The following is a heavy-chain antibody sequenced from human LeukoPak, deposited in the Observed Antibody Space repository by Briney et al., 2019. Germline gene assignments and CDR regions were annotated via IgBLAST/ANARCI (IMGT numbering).Heavy chain of an antibody. CDR2: ISSNGGSR. D-gene: IGHD1-1*01. J-gene: IGHJ4*02. CDR3: VVQGWVFRAPTQYYFDY. Sequence: GGSLRLSCSASGFTFSSYAMHWVRQAPGKGLECVSAISSNGGSRYYADSVKGRFTISRDNSKNTLYLQMSSLRAEDTAVYYCVVQGWVFRAPTQYYFDYWGQGTLVTVSS. CDR1: GFTFSSYA. V-gene: IGHV3-64D*06.